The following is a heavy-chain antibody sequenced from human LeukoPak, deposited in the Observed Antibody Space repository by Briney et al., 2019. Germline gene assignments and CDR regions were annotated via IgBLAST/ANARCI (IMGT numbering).Heavy chain of an antibody. CDR3: AKDGGDSSGYPTCFDY. V-gene: IGHV3-23*01. D-gene: IGHD3-22*01. J-gene: IGHJ4*02. Sequence: GGSLRLSCAASGFTVSSNYMSWVRQAPGKGLEWVSAISGSGGSTYYADSVKGRFTISRDNSKNTLYLQMNSLRAEDTAVYYCAKDGGDSSGYPTCFDYWGQGTLVTVSP. CDR1: GFTVSSNY. CDR2: ISGSGGST.